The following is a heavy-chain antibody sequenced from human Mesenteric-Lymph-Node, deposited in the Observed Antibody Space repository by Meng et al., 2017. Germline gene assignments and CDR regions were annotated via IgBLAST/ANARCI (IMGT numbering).Heavy chain of an antibody. Sequence: GGSLRLSCAASGFTFSSYSMNWVRQAPGKGLEWVSSISSSSSYIYYADSVKGRFTISRDNSKNTLYLQMNSLRAEDTAVYYCARVMVRGIISFGYWGQGTLVTVSS. J-gene: IGHJ4*02. D-gene: IGHD3-10*01. CDR3: ARVMVRGIISFGY. V-gene: IGHV3-21*01. CDR2: ISSSSSYI. CDR1: GFTFSSYS.